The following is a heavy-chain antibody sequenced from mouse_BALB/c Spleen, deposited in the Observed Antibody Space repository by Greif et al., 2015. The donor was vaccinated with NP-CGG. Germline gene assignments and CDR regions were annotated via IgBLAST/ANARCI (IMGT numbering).Heavy chain of an antibody. J-gene: IGHJ3*01. V-gene: IGHV1-4*01. CDR2: INPSSGYT. Sequence: VQLQQSGAELARPGASVKMSCKASGYTFTSYTMHWVKQRPGQGLEWIGYINPSSGYTNYNQKFKDKATLTADKSSSTAYMDLSRLTSEDCAVYYCAREGGITPAEPWFAYWGQGTLVTVSA. D-gene: IGHD1-2*01. CDR1: GYTFTSYT. CDR3: AREGGITPAEPWFAY.